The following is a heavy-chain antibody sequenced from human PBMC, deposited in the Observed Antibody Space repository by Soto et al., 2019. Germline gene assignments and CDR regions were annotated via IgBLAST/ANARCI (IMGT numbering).Heavy chain of an antibody. CDR1: GYTFTSYG. CDR2: ISAYNGNT. V-gene: IGHV1-18*01. Sequence: GASVKVSCKDSGYTFTSYGISWVRQAPGQGLEWMGWISAYNGNTNYAQKLQGRVTMTTDTSTSTAYMELRSLRSDDTAVYYCAAKYNWNYNRALDYWGQGTLVTVSS. CDR3: AAKYNWNYNRALDY. J-gene: IGHJ4*02. D-gene: IGHD1-7*01.